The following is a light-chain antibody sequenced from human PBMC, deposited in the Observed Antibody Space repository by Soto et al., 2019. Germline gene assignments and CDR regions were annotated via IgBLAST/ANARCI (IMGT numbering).Light chain of an antibody. J-gene: IGKJ3*01. V-gene: IGKV3-15*01. CDR3: QQYKDWPL. CDR1: QSVSSN. Sequence: EIVMTQSPATLSVSPGERATLSCRASQSVSSNLAWYQQKPGQAPRLLIYGASTRATGIPARFSGIGSGTEFTLTISSLQSEDFAVYYCQQYKDWPLFGPGTKVDI. CDR2: GAS.